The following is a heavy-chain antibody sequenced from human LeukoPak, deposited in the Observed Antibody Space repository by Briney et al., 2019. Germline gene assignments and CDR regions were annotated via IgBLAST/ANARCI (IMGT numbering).Heavy chain of an antibody. J-gene: IGHJ4*02. D-gene: IGHD3-3*01. CDR2: INHSGST. V-gene: IGHV4-34*01. Sequence: SETLSLTCAVYGGSFSGYYWSWIRQPPGKGLEWIGEINHSGSTNYNPSLKSRVTISVDTSKNRFSLKLSSVTAADTAVYYCARGSRITIFGVVIPRIEFDYWGQGTLVTVSS. CDR1: GGSFSGYY. CDR3: ARGSRITIFGVVIPRIEFDY.